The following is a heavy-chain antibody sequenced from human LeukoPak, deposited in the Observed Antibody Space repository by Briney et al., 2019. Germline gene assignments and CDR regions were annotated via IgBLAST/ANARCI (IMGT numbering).Heavy chain of an antibody. D-gene: IGHD3-3*01. CDR1: GFTFTSYW. V-gene: IGHV3-74*01. CDR3: ARDRNQYYDFWSGSDY. Sequence: GGSLRLSCVASGFTFTSYWMHWVRQAPGKGLVWVSRINSDGSSTSYADSLKGRFTISRDNAKNTLYLQMNSLRDEDTAVYYCARDRNQYYDFWSGSDYWGQGTLVTVSS. CDR2: INSDGSST. J-gene: IGHJ4*02.